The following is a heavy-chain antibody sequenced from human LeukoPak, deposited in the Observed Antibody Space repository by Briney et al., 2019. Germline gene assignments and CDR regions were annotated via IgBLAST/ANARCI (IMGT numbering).Heavy chain of an antibody. J-gene: IGHJ4*02. V-gene: IGHV3-23*01. Sequence: GGSLRLSCVASGFTFSDYAMNWVRQAPGKGLEWVSAISGSGDSTYYGDSVKGRFTISRDNSKNTLYLQMNSLRAEDTAVYYCAKTRPLDSSSWSHGDYWGQGTLVTVSS. D-gene: IGHD6-13*01. CDR1: GFTFSDYA. CDR3: AKTRPLDSSSWSHGDY. CDR2: ISGSGDST.